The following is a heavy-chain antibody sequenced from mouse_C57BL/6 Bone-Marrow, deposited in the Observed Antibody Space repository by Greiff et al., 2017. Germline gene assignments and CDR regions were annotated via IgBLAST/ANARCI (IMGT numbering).Heavy chain of an antibody. CDR2: IYPGNSDT. D-gene: IGHD2-4*01. J-gene: IGHJ2*01. Sequence: VQLQQSGTVLARPGASVKMSCKTSGYTFTSYWMHWVKQRPGQGLEWIGAIYPGNSDTSYNQKFKGKAKLTAVTSASTAYMELSSLTNEDSAVYYCTRRYYDYEYYFDYWGQGTTLTVSS. CDR3: TRRYYDYEYYFDY. CDR1: GYTFTSYW. V-gene: IGHV1-5*01.